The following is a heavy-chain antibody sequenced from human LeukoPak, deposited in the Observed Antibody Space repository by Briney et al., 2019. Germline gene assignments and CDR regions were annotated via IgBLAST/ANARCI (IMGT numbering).Heavy chain of an antibody. CDR2: ISSYNDNT. V-gene: IGHV1-18*01. CDR3: ARSGYSSGWYRLDFAY. D-gene: IGHD6-19*01. J-gene: IGHJ4*02. CDR1: GCTFTSYG. Sequence: ASVKFSCKASGCTFTSYGISWVRQAPAQGLEGMGWISSYNDNTTHEQKLQGRVTMATDTSTSTAYMELRSLRSDDTAVYYGARSGYSSGWYRLDFAYWGQGTLASVSS.